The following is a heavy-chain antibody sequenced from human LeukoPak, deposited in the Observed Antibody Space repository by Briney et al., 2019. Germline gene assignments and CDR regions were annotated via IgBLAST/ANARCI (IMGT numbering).Heavy chain of an antibody. Sequence: SETLSLTCAVSGYSISSGYYWGWIRQPPGKGLEWIGSIYHSGSTYYNPSLKSRVTISVDTSKNQFSLKLSSVTAADTAVYYCARVSDESTPRGYSGYYYYYMDVWGKGTTVTVSS. CDR1: GYSISSGYY. CDR2: IYHSGST. CDR3: ARVSDESTPRGYSGYYYYYMDV. D-gene: IGHD5-12*01. J-gene: IGHJ6*03. V-gene: IGHV4-38-2*01.